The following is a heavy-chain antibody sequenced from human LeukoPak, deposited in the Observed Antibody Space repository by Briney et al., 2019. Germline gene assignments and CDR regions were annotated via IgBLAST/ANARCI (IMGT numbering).Heavy chain of an antibody. CDR2: ILENGSNQ. V-gene: IGHV3-30*03. CDR1: GFTFSSYW. CDR3: ARVQGGGYRTADY. D-gene: IGHD6-19*01. Sequence: GGSLRLSCAASGFTFSSYWMHWVRQAPGKGLDWVAVILENGSNQYYADSVKGRFTISRDNSKNTLFLQMNSLRSEDTAMYYCARVQGGGYRTADYWGQGTLVTVSS. J-gene: IGHJ4*02.